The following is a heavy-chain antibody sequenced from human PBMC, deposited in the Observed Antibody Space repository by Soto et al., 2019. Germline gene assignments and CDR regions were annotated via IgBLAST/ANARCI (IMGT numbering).Heavy chain of an antibody. CDR2: ISYDGSNK. CDR1: GFIFSTYG. CDR3: AKDHYYDSSGYSDY. D-gene: IGHD3-22*01. V-gene: IGHV3-30*18. Sequence: QVQLVESGGGIVQPGGSLRLSCAASGFIFSTYGIHWARQAPGKGLEWVAVISYDGSNKYYADSVKGRFTISRDNSKNTLYLQMNSLRAEDTAVYYCAKDHYYDSSGYSDYWGQGTLVTVSS. J-gene: IGHJ4*02.